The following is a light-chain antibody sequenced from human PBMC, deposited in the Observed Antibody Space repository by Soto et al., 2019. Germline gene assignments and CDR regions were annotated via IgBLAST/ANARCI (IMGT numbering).Light chain of an antibody. CDR2: AVS. V-gene: IGLV2-14*03. CDR1: SSDIGSYDH. J-gene: IGLJ1*01. Sequence: QSVLTQPGSVSGSPGQSITISCSGTSSDIGSYDHVAWYQQFPGKSPKLIIYAVSDRPSGVSDRFSGSKSGISASLTISGLQTEDEADYYCISYADRQSYLFGTGTKVTVL. CDR3: ISYADRQSYL.